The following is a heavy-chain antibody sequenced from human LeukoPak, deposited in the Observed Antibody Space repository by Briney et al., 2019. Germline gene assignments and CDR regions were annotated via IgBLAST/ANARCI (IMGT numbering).Heavy chain of an antibody. CDR3: ARGYSYGIDY. CDR2: ISSSSSYT. Sequence: PGGSLRLSCAASGFTFSDYYMSWIRQAPGKGLEWVSYISSSSSYTNYADSVKGRFTISRDNSKNTLYLQMGSLRAEDMAVYYCARGYSYGIDYWGQGTLVTVSS. V-gene: IGHV3-11*06. D-gene: IGHD5-18*01. J-gene: IGHJ4*02. CDR1: GFTFSDYY.